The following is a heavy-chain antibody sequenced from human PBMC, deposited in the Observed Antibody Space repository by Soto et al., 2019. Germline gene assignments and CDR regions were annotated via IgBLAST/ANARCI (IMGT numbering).Heavy chain of an antibody. CDR1: GFTFSSYS. CDR2: ISSSSSYI. D-gene: IGHD2-15*01. Sequence: NPAGSMKLASAASGFTFSSYSMNWVRQAPGKGLEWVSSISSSSSYIYYADSVKGRFTISRDNAKNSLYLQMNSLRAEDTAVYYCARDTWVVVAATPTLNYYMDVWGKGTTVTVSS. V-gene: IGHV3-21*01. CDR3: ARDTWVVVAATPTLNYYMDV. J-gene: IGHJ6*03.